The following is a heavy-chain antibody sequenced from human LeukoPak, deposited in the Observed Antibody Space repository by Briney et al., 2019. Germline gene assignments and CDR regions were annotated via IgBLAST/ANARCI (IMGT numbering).Heavy chain of an antibody. CDR2: INPNSGGT. CDR1: GYTFTGYY. Sequence: ASVKVSCKASGYTFTGYYMHWVRRAPGQGLEWMGWINPNSGGTNYAQKFQGRVTMTRDTSISTAYMELSRLRSDDTAVYYCGRDGIYFGSLDYGAQGPLVTVSS. J-gene: IGHJ4*02. CDR3: GRDGIYFGSLDY. V-gene: IGHV1-2*02. D-gene: IGHD1-26*01.